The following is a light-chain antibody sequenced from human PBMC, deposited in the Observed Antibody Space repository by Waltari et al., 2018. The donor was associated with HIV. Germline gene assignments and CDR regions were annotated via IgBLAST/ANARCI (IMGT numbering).Light chain of an antibody. Sequence: HSVLTQPASMSGSLGQSITISCLGSSHDVGGFNYVSWYQQSPDKAPRLVIYDVSNRPSGVSGRFSGSKSGSAASLTISGLQPEDEADYYCCSYSSSGTVLFGGGTRLTVL. V-gene: IGLV2-14*03. CDR1: SHDVGGFNY. CDR3: CSYSSSGTVL. CDR2: DVS. J-gene: IGLJ2*01.